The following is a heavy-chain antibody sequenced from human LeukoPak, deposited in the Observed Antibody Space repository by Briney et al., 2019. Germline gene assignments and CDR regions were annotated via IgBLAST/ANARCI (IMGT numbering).Heavy chain of an antibody. D-gene: IGHD6-13*01. CDR1: GYSISSGYY. J-gene: IGHJ5*02. CDR3: ARAAAGRLAWFDP. V-gene: IGHV4-38-2*01. Sequence: SETLSLTCAVSGYSISSGYYWGWIRQPPGKGLEWIGSIYHSGSTYYNPSLKSRVTISVDPSKNQFSLKLSSVTAADTAVYYCARAAAGRLAWFDPWGQGTLVTVSS. CDR2: IYHSGST.